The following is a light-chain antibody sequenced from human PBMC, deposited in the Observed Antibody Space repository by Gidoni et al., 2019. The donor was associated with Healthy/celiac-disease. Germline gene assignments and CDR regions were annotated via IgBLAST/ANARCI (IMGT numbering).Light chain of an antibody. Sequence: DIQMTQSPSSLSASVGDRVTIICRASQSITTYLNWYQQKPGKAPKLLIFAASRLQSGVPSRFSGSGSGTDFTLTINSLQPEDFAAYCCQQSSSTALTFGGGTKVEIK. CDR3: QQSSSTALT. CDR2: AAS. V-gene: IGKV1-39*01. CDR1: QSITTY. J-gene: IGKJ4*01.